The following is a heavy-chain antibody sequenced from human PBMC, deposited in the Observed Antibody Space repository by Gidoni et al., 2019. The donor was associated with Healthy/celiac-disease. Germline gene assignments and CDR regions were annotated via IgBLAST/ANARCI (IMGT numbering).Heavy chain of an antibody. CDR3: ARGLRVRIGKRGWFDP. CDR2: INHSGST. CDR1: GGSFSGYY. J-gene: IGHJ5*02. Sequence: QVQLQQWGAGLLKPSETLSLTCAVYGGSFSGYYWSWIRQPPGKGLEWIGEINHSGSTNYNPSLKSRVTISVDTSKNQFSLKLSSVTAADTAVYYCARGLRVRIGKRGWFDPWGQGTLVTVSS. D-gene: IGHD1-1*01. V-gene: IGHV4-34*01.